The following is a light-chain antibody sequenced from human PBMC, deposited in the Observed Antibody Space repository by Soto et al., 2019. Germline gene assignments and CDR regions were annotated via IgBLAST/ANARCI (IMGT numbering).Light chain of an antibody. V-gene: IGKV3D-15*01. CDR1: QSVDSK. CDR3: QQYYVWST. Sequence: GKRAIISCRASQSVDSKLAWYQQKLGQAPRLLIYDASTRATGIPARFSGSGSGTEFTLTISILQSEDFAIYYCQQYYVWSTSGGVTK. J-gene: IGKJ4*01. CDR2: DAS.